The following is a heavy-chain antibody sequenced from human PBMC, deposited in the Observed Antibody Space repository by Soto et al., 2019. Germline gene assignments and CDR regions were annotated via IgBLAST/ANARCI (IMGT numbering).Heavy chain of an antibody. V-gene: IGHV3-74*01. CDR3: ARDAVQSGGLWVYCYYGMDV. Sequence: GGSLRLSCAASGFTFSSYWMHWVRQAPGKGLVWVSRINSDGSSTSYADSVKGRFTISRDNAKNTLYLQMNSLRAKDTAVYYCARDAVQSGGLWVYCYYGMDVWGQGTTVTVSS. CDR1: GFTFSSYW. J-gene: IGHJ6*02. CDR2: INSDGSST. D-gene: IGHD1-1*01.